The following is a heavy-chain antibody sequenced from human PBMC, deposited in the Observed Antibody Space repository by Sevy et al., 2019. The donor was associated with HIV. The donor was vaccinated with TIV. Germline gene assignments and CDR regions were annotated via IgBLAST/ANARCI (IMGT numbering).Heavy chain of an antibody. V-gene: IGHV3-7*03. CDR3: ARAIYGDNTDAFDI. CDR1: GFTFSSYW. Sequence: GGSLRLSCAASGFTFSSYWMSWVRQAPGKGLEWVANIKQDGSEKYYVDSVKGRFTISRDNAKNSLYLQMNSLRAEDTAVYYCARAIYGDNTDAFDIWGQGTMVTVSS. J-gene: IGHJ3*02. D-gene: IGHD4-17*01. CDR2: IKQDGSEK.